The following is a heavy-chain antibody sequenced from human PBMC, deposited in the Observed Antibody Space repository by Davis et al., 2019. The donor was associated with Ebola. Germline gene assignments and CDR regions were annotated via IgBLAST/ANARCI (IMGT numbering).Heavy chain of an antibody. Sequence: SETLSLTCTVSGGSISSYYWSWIRQPPGKGLEWSGYIYYSGSTYYNPSLKSRVTISVDTSKNQFSLKLSSVTAADTAVYYCARGDIVVVPAALLYYYYGMDVWGQGTTVTVSS. J-gene: IGHJ6*02. CDR1: GGSISSYY. CDR3: ARGDIVVVPAALLYYYYGMDV. CDR2: IYYSGST. V-gene: IGHV4-59*12. D-gene: IGHD2-2*01.